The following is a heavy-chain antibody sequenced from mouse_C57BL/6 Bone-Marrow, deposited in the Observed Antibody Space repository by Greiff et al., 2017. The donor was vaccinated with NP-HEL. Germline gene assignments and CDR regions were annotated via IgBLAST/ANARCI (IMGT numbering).Heavy chain of an antibody. Sequence: VQLQQSDAELVKPGASVKLSCKASGYTFTDYTIHWMKQRPGQGLEWIGCIYPRGGSTKYNEKFKGKATLTVDKSSSTAYMQLNSLTSEDSAVYFCAMCHTRVVATRAMDYWGQGTSVTVSS. J-gene: IGHJ4*01. CDR2: IYPRGGST. D-gene: IGHD1-1*01. CDR3: AMCHTRVVATRAMDY. V-gene: IGHV1-78*01. CDR1: GYTFTDYT.